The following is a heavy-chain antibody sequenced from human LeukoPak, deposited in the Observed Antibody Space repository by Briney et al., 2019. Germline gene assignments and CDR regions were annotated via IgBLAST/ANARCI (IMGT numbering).Heavy chain of an antibody. J-gene: IGHJ5*02. V-gene: IGHV4-34*01. Sequence: PETLSLTCAVYGGSFSGYYWSWIRQPPGKGLEWIGEINHSGSTNYNPSLKSRVTISVDTSKNQFSLKLSSVTAADTAVYYCARGWGYSSKKFDPWGQGTLVTVSS. CDR1: GGSFSGYY. CDR2: INHSGST. CDR3: ARGWGYSSKKFDP. D-gene: IGHD6-19*01.